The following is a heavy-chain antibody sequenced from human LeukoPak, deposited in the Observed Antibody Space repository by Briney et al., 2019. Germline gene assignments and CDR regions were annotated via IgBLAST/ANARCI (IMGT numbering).Heavy chain of an antibody. V-gene: IGHV1-46*01. CDR2: INPSGGST. Sequence: ASVKVSCKASGYTFTSYYMHWARQAPGQGLEWMGIINPSGGSTSYAQKFQGRVTMTRDMSTSTVYMELSSLRSEDTAVYYCARVYSSGWGGYYWGQGTLVTVSS. CDR3: ARVYSSGWGGYY. J-gene: IGHJ4*02. D-gene: IGHD6-19*01. CDR1: GYTFTSYY.